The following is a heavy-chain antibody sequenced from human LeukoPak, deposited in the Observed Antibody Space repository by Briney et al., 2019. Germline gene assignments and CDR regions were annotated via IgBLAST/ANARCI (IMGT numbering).Heavy chain of an antibody. D-gene: IGHD6-19*01. V-gene: IGHV3-66*03. CDR3: ARDLAVAPGY. J-gene: IGHJ4*02. CDR1: GFTVSSNY. Sequence: GGSLRLSCAASGFTVSSNYMSWVRQAPGKGLEWVSVIYSSGSTYYADSVKGRFTISRDNSKNTLYLQMNSLRAEDTAVYYCARDLAVAPGYWGQGTLVTVSS. CDR2: IYSSGST.